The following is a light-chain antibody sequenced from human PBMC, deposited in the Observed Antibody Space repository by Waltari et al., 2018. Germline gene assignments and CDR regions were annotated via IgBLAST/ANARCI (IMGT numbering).Light chain of an antibody. Sequence: CSARQTSTTLLVWYQHSTGQPPRLLIYVACYRATGIPARFSGGVPGTDFTLSICSPEPEDFAVYFCQQRSDWPLFTFGPGTRVDI. V-gene: IGKV3-11*01. CDR1: QTSTTL. CDR2: VAC. J-gene: IGKJ3*01. CDR3: QQRSDWPLFT.